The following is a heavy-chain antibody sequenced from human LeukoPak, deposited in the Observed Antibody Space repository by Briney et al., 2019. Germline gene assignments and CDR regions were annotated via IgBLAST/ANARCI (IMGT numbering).Heavy chain of an antibody. CDR3: ARDWASRFDP. V-gene: IGHV3-30-3*01. J-gene: IGHJ5*02. CDR1: GFTFSSYA. D-gene: IGHD3-16*01. CDR2: ISYDGSNK. Sequence: GRSLRLSCAASGFTFSSYAMYWVRQAPGKGLEWVAVISYDGSNKYYADSVKGRFTISRDNSKNTLYLPMHSPRGEDTAVYYCARDWASRFDPWGQGTLVTVSS.